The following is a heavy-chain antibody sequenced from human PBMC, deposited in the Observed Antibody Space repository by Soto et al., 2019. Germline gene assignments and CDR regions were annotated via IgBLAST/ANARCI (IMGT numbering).Heavy chain of an antibody. Sequence: QVVLVQSGAEVKKPGSSVKVSCKAFGGPFSDYPINWVRQAPGQGLEWMGGINPIFDTANYAQKFQVRVTITADESTRTAYMEMSSLRYEDTAVYYCARGPPRGSYDIWGQGTLVTVSS. CDR1: GGPFSDYP. V-gene: IGHV1-69*01. J-gene: IGHJ4*02. CDR2: INPIFDTA. D-gene: IGHD3-3*01. CDR3: ARGPPRGSYDI.